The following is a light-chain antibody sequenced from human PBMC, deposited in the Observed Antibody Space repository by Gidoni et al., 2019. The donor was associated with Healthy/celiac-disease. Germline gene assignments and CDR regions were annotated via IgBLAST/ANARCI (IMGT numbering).Light chain of an antibody. Sequence: EIVLTQSPATLSLSPGERATLACRASQSVSSYLACYQQKPGQAPRLLIYDASNRATGIPARFSGSGSGTDFPPTISSLEPEDFAVYYCQQRSNWPLTFGGGTKVEIK. CDR3: QQRSNWPLT. CDR1: QSVSSY. CDR2: DAS. V-gene: IGKV3-11*01. J-gene: IGKJ4*01.